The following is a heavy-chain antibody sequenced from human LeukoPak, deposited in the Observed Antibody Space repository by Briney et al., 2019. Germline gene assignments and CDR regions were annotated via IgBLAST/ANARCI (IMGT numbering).Heavy chain of an antibody. V-gene: IGHV1-2*02. CDR3: ARVLPYCSGGSCYLGY. J-gene: IGHJ4*02. CDR1: GYTFTGYY. CDR2: INPNSGGT. Sequence: GASVKVSCKASGYTFTGYYMHWVRQAPGQGLEWMGWINPNSGGTNYAQKLQGRVIMTRDTSISTAYMELSRLRSGDTAVYYCARVLPYCSGGSCYLGYWGQGTLVTVSS. D-gene: IGHD2-15*01.